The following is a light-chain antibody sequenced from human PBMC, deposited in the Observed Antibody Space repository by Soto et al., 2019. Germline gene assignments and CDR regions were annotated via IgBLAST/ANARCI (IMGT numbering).Light chain of an antibody. J-gene: IGKJ5*01. CDR1: QSVSSNY. Sequence: EIVLTQSPGTLSLSPGERATLSCRASQSVSSNYLAWYQHKPGQAPRLLIYDASSRATGTPDRFSGSGSGRDFTLTISRLEPEDFAVYYCQHYGSSHSNTFGQGTRLEIK. CDR2: DAS. CDR3: QHYGSSHSNT. V-gene: IGKV3-20*01.